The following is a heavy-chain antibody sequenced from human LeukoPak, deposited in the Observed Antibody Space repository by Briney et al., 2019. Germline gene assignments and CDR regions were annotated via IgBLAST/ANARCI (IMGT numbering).Heavy chain of an antibody. J-gene: IGHJ5*02. V-gene: IGHV4-39*01. CDR3: ATYYYGSGSYSDWFDP. CDR2: ICYSGST. Sequence: SETLSLTCTVSGGSISSSSYYWGWIRQPPGKGLEWIGSICYSGSTYYNPSLKSRVTISVDTSKNQFSLKLSSVTAADTAVYYCATYYYGSGSYSDWFDPWGQGTLVTVSS. D-gene: IGHD3-10*01. CDR1: GGSISSSSYY.